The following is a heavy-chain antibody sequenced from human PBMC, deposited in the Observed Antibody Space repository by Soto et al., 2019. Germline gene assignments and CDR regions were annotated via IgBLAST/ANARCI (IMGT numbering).Heavy chain of an antibody. Sequence: SETLSLTCTVSGGSISSGGYYWSWIRQHPGKGLEWIGYIYYSGSTYYNPSLKSRVTISVDTPKNQFSLRLSSVTAADTAVYYCARSPFYDSSGKLDYWGQGTLVTVSS. D-gene: IGHD3-22*01. J-gene: IGHJ4*02. CDR2: IYYSGST. CDR1: GGSISSGGYY. V-gene: IGHV4-31*03. CDR3: ARSPFYDSSGKLDY.